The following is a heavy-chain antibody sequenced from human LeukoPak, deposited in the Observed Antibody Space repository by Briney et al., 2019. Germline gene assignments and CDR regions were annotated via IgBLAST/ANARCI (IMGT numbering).Heavy chain of an antibody. Sequence: SETLSLTCTVSGGSISSYYWSWIRQPPGKGLEWIGYIYYSGSTNYNPSLKSRVTISVDTSKNQFSLKLSSVTAADTAVYYCARDSPAYCGGDCYPNWGQGTLVTVSS. D-gene: IGHD2-21*02. J-gene: IGHJ4*02. V-gene: IGHV4-59*01. CDR3: ARDSPAYCGGDCYPN. CDR2: IYYSGST. CDR1: GGSISSYY.